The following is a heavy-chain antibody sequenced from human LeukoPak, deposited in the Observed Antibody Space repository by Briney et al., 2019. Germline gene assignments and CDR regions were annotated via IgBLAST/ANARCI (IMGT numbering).Heavy chain of an antibody. J-gene: IGHJ5*02. CDR3: ARADGALPYYYDSSGDNWFDP. D-gene: IGHD3-22*01. CDR2: ISGSGGST. V-gene: IGHV3-23*01. CDR1: GFTFSSYS. Sequence: AGGSLRLSCAASGFTFSSYSMNWVRQAPGKGLEWVSAISGSGGSTYYADSVKGRFTISRDNSKNTLYLQMNSLRAEDTAVYYCARADGALPYYYDSSGDNWFDPWGQGTLVTVSS.